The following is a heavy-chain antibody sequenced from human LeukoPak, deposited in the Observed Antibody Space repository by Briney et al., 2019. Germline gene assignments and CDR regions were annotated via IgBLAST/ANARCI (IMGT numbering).Heavy chain of an antibody. Sequence: PVGSLRLSCAASGFTFSTYAMSWVRQAPGKGLEWVSAISGSGGSAYYADSVKGRFTISRDNSKNTLYLQMNSLRAEDTAVYYCAKWKGSGYYLGLDYWGQGTLVTVSS. D-gene: IGHD3-22*01. CDR3: AKWKGSGYYLGLDY. V-gene: IGHV3-23*01. CDR2: ISGSGGSA. CDR1: GFTFSTYA. J-gene: IGHJ4*02.